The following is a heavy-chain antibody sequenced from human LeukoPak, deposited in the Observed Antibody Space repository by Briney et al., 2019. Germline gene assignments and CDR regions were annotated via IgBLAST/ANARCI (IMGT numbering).Heavy chain of an antibody. D-gene: IGHD1-26*01. CDR2: IIPIFGTA. CDR3: AIPRVMWELLQ. V-gene: IGHV1-69*06. J-gene: IGHJ4*02. CDR1: GGTFSSYA. Sequence: SVKVSCKASGGTFSSYAISWVRQAPGQGLEWMGGIIPIFGTANYAQKFQGRVTITADKSTSTAYMELSSLRSEDTAVYYCAIPRVMWELLQWGQGTLVTVSS.